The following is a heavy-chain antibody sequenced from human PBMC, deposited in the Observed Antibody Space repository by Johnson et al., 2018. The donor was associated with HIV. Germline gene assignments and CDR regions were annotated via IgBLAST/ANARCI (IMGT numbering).Heavy chain of an antibody. V-gene: IGHV3-66*01. CDR3: ARSPETGDRLWRAFDI. CDR2: MYSGGNT. Sequence: EQLVESGGGLVQPGGSLRLSCAASGFTFSSYWMSWVRQAPGKGLEWVSVMYSGGNTHYGDSVKGRFTISRDNSKNTLYLQMNSLRAEDTAVYYCARSPETGDRLWRAFDIWGQGTMVTVSS. D-gene: IGHD4-17*01. J-gene: IGHJ3*02. CDR1: GFTFSSYW.